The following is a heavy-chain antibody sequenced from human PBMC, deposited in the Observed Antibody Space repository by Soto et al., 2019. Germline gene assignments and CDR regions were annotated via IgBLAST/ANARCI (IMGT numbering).Heavy chain of an antibody. CDR3: TTESTGPYYYYYGMDV. Sequence: GGSLKLSCAAPGFTFSNAWMNWVRQAPGKGREWVGRIKSKTDGGTIDYAAPVKGRFTISRDDSKNTLYLQMNSLKTEDTAVYYCTTESTGPYYYYYGMDVWGQGTTVTVSS. J-gene: IGHJ6*02. CDR1: GFTFSNAW. CDR2: IKSKTDGGTI. V-gene: IGHV3-15*07.